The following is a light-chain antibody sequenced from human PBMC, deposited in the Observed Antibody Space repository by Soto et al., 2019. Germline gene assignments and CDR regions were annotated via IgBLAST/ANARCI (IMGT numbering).Light chain of an antibody. Sequence: EIMLSQSPGTLSLSPGERATLSFRASQSVSSHLAWYRQKPGQAPRLLIYDASSRATGIPDRFSGSGSGTDFTLTITRLAPEDFAVYYCQQYGSSPTFGQGTKVDIK. CDR1: QSVSSH. CDR2: DAS. CDR3: QQYGSSPT. V-gene: IGKV3-20*01. J-gene: IGKJ1*01.